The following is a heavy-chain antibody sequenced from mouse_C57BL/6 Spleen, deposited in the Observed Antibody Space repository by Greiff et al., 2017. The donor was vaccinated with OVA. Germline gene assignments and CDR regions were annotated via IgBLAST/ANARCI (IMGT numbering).Heavy chain of an antibody. Sequence: VQLQQSGAELVMPGASVKLSCKASGYTFTSYWMHWVKQRPGQGLEWIGEIDPSDSYTNYNQKFKGKSTLTVDKSSSTAYMQLSSLTSEDSAVYYCARGITTVGDFDYWGQGTTLTVSS. D-gene: IGHD1-1*01. CDR2: IDPSDSYT. V-gene: IGHV1-69*01. CDR3: ARGITTVGDFDY. J-gene: IGHJ2*01. CDR1: GYTFTSYW.